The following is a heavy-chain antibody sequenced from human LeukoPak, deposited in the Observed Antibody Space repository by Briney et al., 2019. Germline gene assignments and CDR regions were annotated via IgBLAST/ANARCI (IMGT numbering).Heavy chain of an antibody. J-gene: IGHJ5*02. CDR3: ARTLFTTLYIAAAANWFDP. Sequence: ASVKVSCKASGCTFTGYYMHWVRQAPGQGLEWMGWINPNSGGTNYAQKFQGRVTMTRDTSISTAYMELSRLRSDDTAVYYCARTLFTTLYIAAAANWFDPWGQGTLVTVSS. CDR1: GCTFTGYY. D-gene: IGHD6-13*01. V-gene: IGHV1-2*02. CDR2: INPNSGGT.